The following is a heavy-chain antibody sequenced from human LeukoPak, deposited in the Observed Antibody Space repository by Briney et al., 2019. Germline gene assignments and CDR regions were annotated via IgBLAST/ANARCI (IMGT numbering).Heavy chain of an antibody. Sequence: SVKVSCKASGGTFSSYAISWVRQAPGQGLEWMGGIIPIFGTANYAQKFQGRVTITADESTSTAYMELSSLRSEDTAVYYRARVLGRRYYDSSGYYDTYYYYGMDVWGQGTTVTVSS. D-gene: IGHD3-22*01. J-gene: IGHJ6*02. CDR1: GGTFSSYA. V-gene: IGHV1-69*01. CDR2: IIPIFGTA. CDR3: ARVLGRRYYDSSGYYDTYYYYGMDV.